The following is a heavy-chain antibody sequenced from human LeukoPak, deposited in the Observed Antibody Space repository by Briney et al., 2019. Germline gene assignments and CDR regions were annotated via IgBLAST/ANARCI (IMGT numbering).Heavy chain of an antibody. J-gene: IGHJ4*02. CDR3: ARSLPYGTTWYGRSDF. CDR2: IRQDGDTK. Sequence: GGSLRLSCAASGFTFSRHWMTWVRQAPGKGLEWVANIRQDGDTKYYVDPVKGRFTISRDNAMNSLYLQMNSLRAEDTAIYYCARSLPYGTTWYGRSDFWGQGTLVTVSS. V-gene: IGHV3-7*03. CDR1: GFTFSRHW. D-gene: IGHD6-13*01.